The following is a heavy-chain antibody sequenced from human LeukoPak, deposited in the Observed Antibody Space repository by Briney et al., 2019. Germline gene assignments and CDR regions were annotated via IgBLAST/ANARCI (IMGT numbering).Heavy chain of an antibody. V-gene: IGHV3-13*05. CDR2: TGTAGDP. D-gene: IGHD3-9*01. Sequence: PGGSLRLSRAASGFTFSSYDMHWVRQATGKGLEWVSATGTAGDPYYPGSVKGRFTISRENAKNSLYLQMNSLRAGDTAVYYCARAVPDILTGSGAFDIWGQGTMVTVSS. J-gene: IGHJ3*02. CDR3: ARAVPDILTGSGAFDI. CDR1: GFTFSSYD.